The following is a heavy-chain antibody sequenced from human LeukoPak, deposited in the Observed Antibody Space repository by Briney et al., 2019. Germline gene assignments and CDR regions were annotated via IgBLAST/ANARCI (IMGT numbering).Heavy chain of an antibody. V-gene: IGHV4-34*01. CDR1: GFTFSSYA. D-gene: IGHD2-2*01. CDR3: ARGHGSSFDY. Sequence: GSLRLSCAASGFTFSSYAMHWVRQPPGKGLEWIGEINHSGSTNYNPSLKSRVTISVDTSKNQFSLKLSSVTAADTAVYYCARGHGSSFDYWGQGTLVTVSS. CDR2: INHSGST. J-gene: IGHJ4*02.